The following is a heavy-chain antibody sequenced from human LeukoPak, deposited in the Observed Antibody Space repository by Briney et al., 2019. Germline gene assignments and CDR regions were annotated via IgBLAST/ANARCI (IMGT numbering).Heavy chain of an antibody. J-gene: IGHJ6*03. CDR1: GFTFSSYW. CDR2: IKQDGSEK. CDR3: ARDRKFGGYSYGHGYYYYYYMDV. V-gene: IGHV3-7*01. Sequence: GGSLRLSCAASGFTFSSYWMSWVRQAPGKGLEWVANIKQDGSEKYYVDSVKGRFTISRDNAKNSLYLQMNSLRAEDTAVYYCARDRKFGGYSYGHGYYYYYYMDVWGKGTTVTVSS. D-gene: IGHD5-18*01.